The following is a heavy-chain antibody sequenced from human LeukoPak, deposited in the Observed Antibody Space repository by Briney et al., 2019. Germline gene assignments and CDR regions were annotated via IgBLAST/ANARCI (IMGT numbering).Heavy chain of an antibody. CDR3: ARRDYDFWSGYYSGLGAFDI. Sequence: SETLSLTCTVSGGSISSYYWGWIRQPPGKGLEWIGSIYYSGSTYYNPSLKSRVTISVDTSKNQFSLKLSSVTAADTAVYYCARRDYDFWSGYYSGLGAFDIWGQGTMVTVSS. D-gene: IGHD3-3*01. CDR1: GGSISSYY. V-gene: IGHV4-39*01. J-gene: IGHJ3*02. CDR2: IYYSGST.